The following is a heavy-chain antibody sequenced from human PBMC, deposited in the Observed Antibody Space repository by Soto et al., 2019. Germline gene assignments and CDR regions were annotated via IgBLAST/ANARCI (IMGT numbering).Heavy chain of an antibody. Sequence: GESLKISCKGSGYSFTSYWISWVCQMPGKGLEWMGRIDPSDSYTNYSPSFQGHVTISADNSKNTLYLQMNSLRAEDTAVYYCAKDNHPPYVVVAATWAGYYYGMDVWGQGTTVTVSS. CDR2: IDPSDSYT. V-gene: IGHV5-10-1*01. CDR3: AKDNHPPYVVVAATWAGYYYGMDV. J-gene: IGHJ6*02. CDR1: GYSFTSYW. D-gene: IGHD2-15*01.